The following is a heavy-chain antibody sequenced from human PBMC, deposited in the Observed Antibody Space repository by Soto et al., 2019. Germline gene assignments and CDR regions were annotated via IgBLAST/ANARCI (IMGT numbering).Heavy chain of an antibody. V-gene: IGHV3-33*01. J-gene: IGHJ4*02. CDR2: IWYDGSNK. Sequence: PGGSLRLSCAASGSTFSSYGMHWVRQAPGKGLEWVAVIWYDGSNKYYADSMKGRFTISRDNSKNTLYLQMNSLRAEDTAVYYCARDLNFYYDSSGYFDYWGQGTLVTVSS. CDR3: ARDLNFYYDSSGYFDY. CDR1: GSTFSSYG. D-gene: IGHD3-22*01.